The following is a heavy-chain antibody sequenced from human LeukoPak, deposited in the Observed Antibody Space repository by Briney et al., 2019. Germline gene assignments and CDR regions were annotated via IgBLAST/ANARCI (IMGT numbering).Heavy chain of an antibody. Sequence: SETLSLTCTASGGSISSYYWSWIRQPPGKGLEWIGYIYYSGSTNYNPSLKSRVTISVDTSKNQFSLKLSSVTAADTAVYYCARLVPAAMPNYYGMDVWGKGTTVTVSS. CDR2: IYYSGST. D-gene: IGHD2-2*01. CDR3: ARLVPAAMPNYYGMDV. V-gene: IGHV4-59*01. CDR1: GGSISSYY. J-gene: IGHJ6*04.